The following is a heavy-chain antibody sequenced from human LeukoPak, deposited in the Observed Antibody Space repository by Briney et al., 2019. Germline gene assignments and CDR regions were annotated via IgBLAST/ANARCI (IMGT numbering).Heavy chain of an antibody. CDR3: AKRAAAGSGYYNFFVDV. V-gene: IGHV3-23*01. CDR1: QFTFSTYA. CDR2: ISTSDSRT. D-gene: IGHD6-13*01. J-gene: IGHJ6*04. Sequence: GGSLRLSCTASQFTFSTYAMSWVRQAPGKGLEWVSGISTSDSRTYYADSVKGRFVISRDNSKNALYLQMNSLRAEDTAVYYCAKRAAAGSGYYNFFVDVWGNGTSVTVSS.